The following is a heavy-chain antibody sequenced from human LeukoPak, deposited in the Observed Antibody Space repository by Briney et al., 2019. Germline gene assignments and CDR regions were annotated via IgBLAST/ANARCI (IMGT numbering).Heavy chain of an antibody. J-gene: IGHJ4*02. Sequence: SETLSLTCTVSGYSISSSYYWGWIRQSPGKGLEWIGTIWHSGITYYNPSLKSRVTISVDTSKNQFSLNLSSVTAADTAVYYCARLGLNLGNPDHWGQGTLVTVSS. V-gene: IGHV4-38-2*02. CDR1: GYSISSSYY. CDR2: IWHSGIT. CDR3: ARLGLNLGNPDH. D-gene: IGHD1-14*01.